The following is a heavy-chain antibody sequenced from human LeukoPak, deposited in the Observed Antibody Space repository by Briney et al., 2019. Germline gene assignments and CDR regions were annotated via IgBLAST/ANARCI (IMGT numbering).Heavy chain of an antibody. V-gene: IGHV4-4*07. CDR1: GNSFGDYY. CDR3: TRDTGTTGEVKFDP. CDR2: IYTSGST. Sequence: SETLSLTCTVSGNSFGDYYWSWIRQPAGKGLEGIGRIYTSGSTTYNPSRKSRGTISVDTSKSQFSLNLMSVTAADTAVYYCTRDTGTTGEVKFDPWGQGTLVTVSS. D-gene: IGHD4-17*01. J-gene: IGHJ5*02.